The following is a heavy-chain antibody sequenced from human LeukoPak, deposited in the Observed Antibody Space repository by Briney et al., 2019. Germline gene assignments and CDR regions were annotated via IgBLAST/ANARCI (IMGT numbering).Heavy chain of an antibody. CDR3: AKDRNSNPYYFDY. D-gene: IGHD4-11*01. J-gene: IGHJ4*02. CDR1: GFTFSSYA. Sequence: PGGSLRLSCAASGFTFSSYAMSWVRQAPGEGLEWVSAISGSGGSTYYADSVKGRFTISRDNSKNTLYLQMNSLRAEDTALYYCAKDRNSNPYYFDYWGQGTLVTVSS. CDR2: ISGSGGST. V-gene: IGHV3-23*01.